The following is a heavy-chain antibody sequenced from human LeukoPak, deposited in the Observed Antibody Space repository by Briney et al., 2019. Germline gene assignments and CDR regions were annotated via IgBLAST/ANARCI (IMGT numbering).Heavy chain of an antibody. CDR2: IYYSGST. J-gene: IGHJ4*02. CDR1: SGSITYYY. CDR3: ARGNSWYYFDY. V-gene: IGHV4-59*01. D-gene: IGHD6-13*01. Sequence: SETLSLTCTVSSGSITYYYWSWIRQPPGKGLEWIGYIYYSGSTNYNPSLKSRVTISVDTSKNQFSLNLSSVTASDTAVYYRARGNSWYYFDYWGQGTLVTVSS.